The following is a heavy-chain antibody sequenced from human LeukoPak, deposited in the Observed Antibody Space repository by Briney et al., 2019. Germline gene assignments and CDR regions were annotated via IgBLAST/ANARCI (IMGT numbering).Heavy chain of an antibody. V-gene: IGHV4-59*04. Sequence: SETLSLTCTVSGGSIASYYWSWIRQFPGKGLEWIGNKYHSGSTYYNPSLKSRVTISLDMSKNQFSLKLSSVTAADTAVYYCARMRAVVTAIFDYWGQGTLVTVSS. CDR2: KYHSGST. D-gene: IGHD2-21*02. CDR1: GGSIASYY. CDR3: ARMRAVVTAIFDY. J-gene: IGHJ4*02.